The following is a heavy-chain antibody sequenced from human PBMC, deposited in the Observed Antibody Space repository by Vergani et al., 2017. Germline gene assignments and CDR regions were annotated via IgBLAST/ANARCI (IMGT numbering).Heavy chain of an antibody. CDR3: AKESGYDILTGYDDAFDI. V-gene: IGHV3-43*01. Sequence: EVQLVESGGVVVQPGGSLRLSCAASGFTFDDYTMHWVRQAPGKGLEWVSLISWDGGSTNYADSVKGRFTISRDNSKNSLYLQMNSLRTEDTALYYCAKESGYDILTGYDDAFDIWGQGTMVTVSS. CDR1: GFTFDDYT. D-gene: IGHD3-9*01. J-gene: IGHJ3*02. CDR2: ISWDGGST.